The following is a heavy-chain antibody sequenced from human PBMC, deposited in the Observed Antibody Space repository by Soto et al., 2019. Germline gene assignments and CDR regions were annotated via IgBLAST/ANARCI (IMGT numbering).Heavy chain of an antibody. D-gene: IGHD3-10*01. CDR3: TTARIRWFGEYTFAMDV. CDR1: GFTFRNAW. Sequence: EVELVESGGGLVKPGGPLTLSCAGSGFTFRNAWMSWVRQAPGKGLEWVGRIKSKSAGETTDYAVPVKGRFTISRDASKNTFYLRMSSLKSEDTAVYYCTTARIRWFGEYTFAMDVWCQGTTVTVSS. CDR2: IKSKSAGETT. V-gene: IGHV3-15*01. J-gene: IGHJ6*02.